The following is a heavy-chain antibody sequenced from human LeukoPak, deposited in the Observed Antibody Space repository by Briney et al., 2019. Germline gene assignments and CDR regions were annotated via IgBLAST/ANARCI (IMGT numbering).Heavy chain of an antibody. J-gene: IGHJ4*02. V-gene: IGHV1-69*13. CDR3: ARHPFLRFLEWQHFDY. CDR1: GGTFSSYA. CDR2: IIPIFGTA. D-gene: IGHD3-3*01. Sequence: GASVKVSCKASGGTFSSYAISWVRQAPGQGLEWMGGIIPIFGTANYAQKFQGRVTITADESTSTAYMELSSLRSEDTAVYYCARHPFLRFLEWQHFDYWGQGTLVTVSS.